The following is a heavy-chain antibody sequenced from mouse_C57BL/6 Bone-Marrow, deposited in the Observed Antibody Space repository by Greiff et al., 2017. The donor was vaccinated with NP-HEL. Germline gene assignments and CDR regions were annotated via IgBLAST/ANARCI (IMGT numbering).Heavy chain of an antibody. J-gene: IGHJ4*01. D-gene: IGHD1-1*01. CDR1: GFSFNTYA. Sequence: EVQRVESGGGLVQPKGSLKLSCAASGFSFNTYAMNWVRQAPGKGLEWVARIRSKSNNYATYYADSVKDRFTISRDDSESMLYLQMNNLKTEDTAMYYCVRHGALRSRGAMDYWGQGTSVTVSS. CDR2: IRSKSNNYAT. V-gene: IGHV10-1*01. CDR3: VRHGALRSRGAMDY.